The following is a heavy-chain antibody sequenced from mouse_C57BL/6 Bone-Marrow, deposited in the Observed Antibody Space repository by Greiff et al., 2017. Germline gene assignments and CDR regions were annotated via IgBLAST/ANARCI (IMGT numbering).Heavy chain of an antibody. D-gene: IGHD1-1*01. J-gene: IGHJ1*03. V-gene: IGHV1-19*01. Sequence: EVQGVESGPVLVKPGASVKMSCKASGYTFPDYYMNWVKQSHGKSLEWIGVINPYNGGTSYNQKFKGKATLTVDKSSSTAYMELNSLTSEYSAVYYCARPHYYGSFYWYFDVWGTGTTVTVSS. CDR3: ARPHYYGSFYWYFDV. CDR2: INPYNGGT. CDR1: GYTFPDYY.